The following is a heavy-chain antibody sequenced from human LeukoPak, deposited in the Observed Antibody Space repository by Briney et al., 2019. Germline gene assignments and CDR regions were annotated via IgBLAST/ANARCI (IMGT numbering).Heavy chain of an antibody. D-gene: IGHD6-13*01. Sequence: PSETLSLTCTVSGGSISTSNYYWGWIRQPPGKGLEWIGNIFYSGSTYYSPSLRSRVTISLDTSRSQFSLKLNSVTAADTAVYYCASTYSSSWYSNYYYYMDVWGKGTTVTISS. J-gene: IGHJ6*03. CDR3: ASTYSSSWYSNYYYYMDV. CDR1: GGSISTSNYY. CDR2: IFYSGST. V-gene: IGHV4-39*07.